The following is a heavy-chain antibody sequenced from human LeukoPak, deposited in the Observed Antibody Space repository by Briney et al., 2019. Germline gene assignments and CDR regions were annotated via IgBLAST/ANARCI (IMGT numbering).Heavy chain of an antibody. D-gene: IGHD3-10*01. CDR3: ARYGSGSYGHYYFDY. Sequence: ASVKVSCKASGYTFTGYYMHWVRQAPGQGHEWMGRINPNSGDTNYAQKFQGRVTMTRDTSISTAYMELSRLRSDNTAVYYCARYGSGSYGHYYFDYWGQGTLITVSS. CDR1: GYTFTGYY. J-gene: IGHJ4*02. CDR2: INPNSGDT. V-gene: IGHV1-2*06.